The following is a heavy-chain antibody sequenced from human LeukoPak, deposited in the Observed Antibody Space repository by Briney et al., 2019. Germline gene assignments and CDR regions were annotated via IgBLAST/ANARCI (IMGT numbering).Heavy chain of an antibody. CDR2: ISSSGGTI. CDR3: ARDLYSSKWYEGAFDI. Sequence: GGSLRLSCAASGFTFSSYWMSWVRQAPGKGLEWVSYISSSGGTIYYADSVRGRFTISRDNAKNSLYLQMNSLRAEDTAVYYCARDLYSSKWYEGAFDIWGQGTMVTVSS. D-gene: IGHD6-13*01. V-gene: IGHV3-48*04. CDR1: GFTFSSYW. J-gene: IGHJ3*02.